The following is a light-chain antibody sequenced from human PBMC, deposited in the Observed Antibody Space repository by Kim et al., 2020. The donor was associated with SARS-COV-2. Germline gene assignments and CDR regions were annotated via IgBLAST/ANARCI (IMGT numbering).Light chain of an antibody. CDR1: QSLLQRDGYNH. V-gene: IGKV2-28*01. CDR2: LGS. J-gene: IGKJ2*03. CDR3: MQKGG. Sequence: VTPGEQASISCRSRQSLLQRDGYNHLDWYLQKPGQPPQLLIYLGSIRASGVPDRFSGSGSGTDFTLKISRVEADDVGVYYCMQKGGFGQGTKLEI.